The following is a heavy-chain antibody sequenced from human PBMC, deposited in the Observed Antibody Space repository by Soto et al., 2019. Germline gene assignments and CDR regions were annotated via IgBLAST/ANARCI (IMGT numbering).Heavy chain of an antibody. J-gene: IGHJ4*02. CDR1: GFTFTRYS. Sequence: GGSLRLSCAASGFTFTRYSMNWVRQAPGKGLEWVSSISSTTNYIYYADSMKGRFTVSRDNAKNSGYLEMNSLVAEDTAVYYGARESEDLTSNFDYWGQGTLVTVSS. V-gene: IGHV3-21*01. CDR2: ISSTTNYI. CDR3: ARESEDLTSNFDY.